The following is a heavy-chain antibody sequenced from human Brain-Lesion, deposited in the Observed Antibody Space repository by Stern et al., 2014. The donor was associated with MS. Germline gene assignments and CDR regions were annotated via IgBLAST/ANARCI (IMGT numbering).Heavy chain of an antibody. CDR1: GYTFIRYA. CDR2: INGVDDKT. J-gene: IGHJ4*02. CDR3: ARDDHCDSSGHYAPFDY. Sequence: QVQLVQSGAEVKKPGASVKVSCKASGYTFIRYAMQWVRQAPGQRLEWMGRINGVDDKTKYSHKFQGRVTITRDTSANTVYMELSSLRSEDTAVYYCARDDHCDSSGHYAPFDYWGQGTRVTVSS. D-gene: IGHD3-22*01. V-gene: IGHV1-3*01.